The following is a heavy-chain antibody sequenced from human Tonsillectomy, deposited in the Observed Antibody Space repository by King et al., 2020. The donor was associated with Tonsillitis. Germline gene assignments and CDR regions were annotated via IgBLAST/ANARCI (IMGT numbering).Heavy chain of an antibody. D-gene: IGHD6-19*01. Sequence: VQLVESGAEVKKPGASVKVSCKASGYTFSSYGISWVRQAPGQGLEWMGWISPYNGNPNYAQKLQGRVTMTTDTSTSTAYMELRSLRSDDTAVYYCARDWGSSGWHYYYYYYMDVGGKGTTVTVSS. CDR1: GYTFSSYG. CDR3: ARDWGSSGWHYYYYYYMDV. V-gene: IGHV1-18*01. J-gene: IGHJ6*03. CDR2: ISPYNGNP.